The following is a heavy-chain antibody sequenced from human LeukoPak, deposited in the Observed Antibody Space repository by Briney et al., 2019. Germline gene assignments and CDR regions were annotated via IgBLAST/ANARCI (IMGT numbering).Heavy chain of an antibody. J-gene: IGHJ4*02. D-gene: IGHD4-17*01. V-gene: IGHV3-23*01. CDR1: GFTFNIYA. CDR3: AKPIYGDYSFDY. CDR2: ISGSGGST. Sequence: GRSLRLSCAASGFTFNIYAMSWVRQAPGKGLEWVSAISGSGGSTYYAGSVKGRFTISRDNSQNTLYLQMNSLRAEDTALYYCAKPIYGDYSFDYWGQGTLVTVSS.